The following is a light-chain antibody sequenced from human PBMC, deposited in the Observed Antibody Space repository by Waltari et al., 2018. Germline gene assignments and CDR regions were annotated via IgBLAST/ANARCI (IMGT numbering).Light chain of an antibody. V-gene: IGKV3-15*01. CDR3: HQYDSYST. CDR1: QNDNYY. J-gene: IGKJ4*01. Sequence: VLTQSPATLSASPGERATPTRRASQNDNYYLAWYQPKDGQAPRLLIYGAPTKATGIPDRFSGSWSGTEFTLSISSLQSEDFAIYYCHQYDSYSTFGGGTKVEIK. CDR2: GAP.